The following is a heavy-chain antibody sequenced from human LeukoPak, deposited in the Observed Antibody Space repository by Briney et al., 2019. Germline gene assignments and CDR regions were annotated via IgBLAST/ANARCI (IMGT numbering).Heavy chain of an antibody. CDR3: ARDHYDSSGYYAWFDP. Sequence: GGSLRLSCAASGFTFSSYWMSWVRQAPGKGLEWVSYISSSSSTIYYADSVKGRFTISRDNAKNSLYLQMNSLRAEDTAVYYCARDHYDSSGYYAWFDPWGQGTLVTVSS. CDR1: GFTFSSYW. J-gene: IGHJ5*02. V-gene: IGHV3-48*01. D-gene: IGHD3-22*01. CDR2: ISSSSSTI.